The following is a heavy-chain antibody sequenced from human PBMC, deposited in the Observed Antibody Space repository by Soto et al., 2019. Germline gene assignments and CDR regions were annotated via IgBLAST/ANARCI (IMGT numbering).Heavy chain of an antibody. Sequence: EVQLVESGGGLVQPGGSLRLSCISSGFTFRTYTMNWVRQAPGKGLEWVSCISGFRPYTFYAESVRGGFTISLDNAKNSLILNPDCLRAEHTAVYYCARARGYDGHEYYDNGMVFWGQGTTVTVS. J-gene: IGHJ6*02. V-gene: IGHV3-21*01. D-gene: IGHD5-12*01. CDR1: GFTFRTYT. CDR2: ISGFRPYT. CDR3: ARARGYDGHEYYDNGMVF.